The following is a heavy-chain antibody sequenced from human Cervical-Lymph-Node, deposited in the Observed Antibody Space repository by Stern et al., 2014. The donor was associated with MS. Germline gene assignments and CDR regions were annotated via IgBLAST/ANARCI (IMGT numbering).Heavy chain of an antibody. V-gene: IGHV4-39*01. CDR1: GDSISSYTHY. Sequence: QVQLVESGPGLVKPSETLSLTCAVSGDSISSYTHYWAWIRQPPGKGLEWIGRVYYGGAPYNTPPLNCPVTIPVHTSKTHFSLGLTSVTAADTAVYYCAKHACTGAACPFDLWGQGTLVTVSS. CDR3: AKHACTGAACPFDL. CDR2: VYYGGAP. D-gene: IGHD2-8*02. J-gene: IGHJ4*02.